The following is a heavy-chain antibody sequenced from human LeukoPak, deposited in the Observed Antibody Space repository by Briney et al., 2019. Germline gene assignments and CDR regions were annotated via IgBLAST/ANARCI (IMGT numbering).Heavy chain of an antibody. D-gene: IGHD4-17*01. CDR2: ISSSSYI. Sequence: GGSLGLSCAASGFTFSSYSMNWVRQAPGKGLEWVSSISSSSYIYYADSVKGRFTISRDNAKNSLYLQMNSLRAEDTAVYYCARGAAVTQNYWGQGTLVTVSS. CDR3: ARGAAVTQNY. V-gene: IGHV3-21*01. CDR1: GFTFSSYS. J-gene: IGHJ4*02.